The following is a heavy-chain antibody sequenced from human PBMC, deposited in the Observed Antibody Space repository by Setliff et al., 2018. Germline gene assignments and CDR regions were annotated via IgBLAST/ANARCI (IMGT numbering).Heavy chain of an antibody. CDR3: ARDLYSSGWVDY. V-gene: IGHV4-39*07. D-gene: IGHD6-19*01. J-gene: IGHJ4*02. Sequence: LSLTCTVSGGSISSSSYYWGWIRQPPGKGLEWIGSIYYSGSTYYNPSLKSRVTISVDTSKNQFSLKLSSVTAADTAVYYCARDLYSSGWVDYWGQGTLVTVPQ. CDR1: GGSISSSSYY. CDR2: IYYSGST.